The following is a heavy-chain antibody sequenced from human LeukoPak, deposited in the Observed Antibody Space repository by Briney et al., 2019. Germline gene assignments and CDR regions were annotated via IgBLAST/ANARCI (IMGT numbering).Heavy chain of an antibody. Sequence: GGSLRLSCAASGFTFGMYAMSWVRQAPGKGLEWVSALSGSGGSTYYADSVKGRFTISGDESKNTLSLQMNSLRPEDTAVYYCAKNAAEIVLMIYAPLDSWGQGTLVTVSS. V-gene: IGHV3-23*01. CDR3: AKNAAEIVLMIYAPLDS. CDR2: LSGSGGST. CDR1: GFTFGMYA. D-gene: IGHD2-8*01. J-gene: IGHJ4*02.